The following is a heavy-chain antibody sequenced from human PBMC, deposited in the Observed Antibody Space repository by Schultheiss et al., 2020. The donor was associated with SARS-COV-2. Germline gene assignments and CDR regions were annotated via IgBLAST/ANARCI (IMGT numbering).Heavy chain of an antibody. J-gene: IGHJ6*02. CDR3: ARDPTYYDILTGSYALYYYGMDV. CDR2: IYDSGST. CDR1: GGSISSSSYY. D-gene: IGHD3-9*01. V-gene: IGHV4-61*01. Sequence: SETLSLTCTVSGGSISSSSYYWGWIRQPPGKGLEWIGYIYDSGSTNYNPTRKSRVTISVDTSKNQFSLNLSSVTAADTAVYVCARDPTYYDILTGSYALYYYGMDVWGQGTTVTVSS.